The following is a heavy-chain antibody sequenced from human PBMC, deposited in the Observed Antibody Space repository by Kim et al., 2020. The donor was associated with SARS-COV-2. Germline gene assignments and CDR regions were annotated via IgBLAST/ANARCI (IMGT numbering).Heavy chain of an antibody. Sequence: YYADTVKGRCTIARDNAKNSLWLQMSSLRDEDTAVYFCATDPWLGEIDVDDWGQGALVTVSS. J-gene: IGHJ4*02. D-gene: IGHD3-10*01. CDR3: ATDPWLGEIDVDD. V-gene: IGHV3-48*02.